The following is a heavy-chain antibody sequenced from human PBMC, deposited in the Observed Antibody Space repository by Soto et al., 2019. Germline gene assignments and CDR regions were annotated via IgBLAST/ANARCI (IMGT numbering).Heavy chain of an antibody. V-gene: IGHV1-58*01. CDR1: GFTFTSSA. D-gene: IGHD2-15*01. CDR3: AAASSAGGIYYFDY. Sequence: ASVKVSCKASGFTFTSSAVQWVRQARGQRLEWIGWIVVGSGNTNYAQKFQERVTITRDMSTSTAYMELSSLRSEDTAVYYCAAASSAGGIYYFDYWGQVTPVTVSS. CDR2: IVVGSGNT. J-gene: IGHJ4*02.